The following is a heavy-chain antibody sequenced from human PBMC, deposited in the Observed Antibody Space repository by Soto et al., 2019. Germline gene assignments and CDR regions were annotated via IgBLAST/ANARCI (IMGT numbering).Heavy chain of an antibody. CDR3: TTAYPPTKLGIIRHDAFDI. CDR1: GFTFSNAW. Sequence: GGSLRLSCAASGFTFSNAWMSWVRQAPGKGLEWVGRIKSKTDGGTTDYAAPVKGRFTISRDDSKNTLYLQMNSLKTEETAVYYCTTAYPPTKLGIIRHDAFDIWGQGTMVTVSS. CDR2: IKSKTDGGTT. J-gene: IGHJ3*02. D-gene: IGHD7-27*01. V-gene: IGHV3-15*01.